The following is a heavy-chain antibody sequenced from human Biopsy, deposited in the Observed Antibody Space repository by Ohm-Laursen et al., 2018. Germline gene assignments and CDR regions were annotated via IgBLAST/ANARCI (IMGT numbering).Heavy chain of an antibody. J-gene: IGHJ4*02. V-gene: IGHV4-34*01. Sequence: GTLSLTCAVYGGSFSGSYWTWIRQPPGKGLEWLGEMSHSGSTNHNPSLKSRVTISMDTSKNQFSLKLTSVTAADTAVYYCARWEVGYSANDLHFDYWGQGTLVTVSS. CDR2: MSHSGST. D-gene: IGHD5-12*01. CDR1: GGSFSGSY. CDR3: ARWEVGYSANDLHFDY.